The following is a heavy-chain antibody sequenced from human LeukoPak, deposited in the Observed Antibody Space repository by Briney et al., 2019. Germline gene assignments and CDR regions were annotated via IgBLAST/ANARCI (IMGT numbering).Heavy chain of an antibody. CDR3: AKVPRPCGADCFSLLDY. Sequence: GGSLRLSCAASGFTFSIYAMSWVRQAPGKGLEWVSLISGSGGSTYYADSVKGRFTISRDNSKNTLYLQMNSLRAEDTAVFYWAKVPRPCGADCFSLLDYWGQGTLVTVSS. CDR1: GFTFSIYA. D-gene: IGHD2-21*02. CDR2: ISGSGGST. J-gene: IGHJ4*02. V-gene: IGHV3-23*01.